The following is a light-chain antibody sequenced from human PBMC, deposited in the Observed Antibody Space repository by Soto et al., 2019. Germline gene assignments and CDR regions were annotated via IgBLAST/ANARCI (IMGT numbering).Light chain of an antibody. V-gene: IGKV1-27*01. CDR3: QKHNSAPLF. CDR1: HDINHY. CDR2: ATS. J-gene: IGKJ3*01. Sequence: VQVSQSPSSLFASVGDKVTITCKASHDINHYLAWFQQKPGKVPKLLIYATSTLQSGVPSRFSGSGFGTDFTLTISSLQPEDVATYYCQKHNSAPLFFGPGSKVHI.